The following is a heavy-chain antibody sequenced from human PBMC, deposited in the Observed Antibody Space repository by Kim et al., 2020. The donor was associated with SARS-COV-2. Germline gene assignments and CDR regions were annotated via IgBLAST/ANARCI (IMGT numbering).Heavy chain of an antibody. D-gene: IGHD4-17*01. J-gene: IGHJ4*02. Sequence: NYNPSLKGRVTISVDTSKNQFSLKLSSVTAADTAVYYCAGERYGDYGIDFWGQGTLVTVSS. V-gene: IGHV4-59*01. CDR3: AGERYGDYGIDF.